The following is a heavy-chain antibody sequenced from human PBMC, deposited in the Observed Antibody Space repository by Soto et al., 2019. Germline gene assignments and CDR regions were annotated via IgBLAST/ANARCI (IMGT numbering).Heavy chain of an antibody. CDR3: AKDPAELRPDAFDI. J-gene: IGHJ3*02. V-gene: IGHV3-30*18. D-gene: IGHD3-16*01. CDR2: ISYDGSNK. Sequence: PGKGLEWVAVISYDGSNKYYADSVKGRFTISRDNSKNTLYLQMNSLRAEDTAVYYCAKDPAELRPDAFDIWGQGTMVTVSS.